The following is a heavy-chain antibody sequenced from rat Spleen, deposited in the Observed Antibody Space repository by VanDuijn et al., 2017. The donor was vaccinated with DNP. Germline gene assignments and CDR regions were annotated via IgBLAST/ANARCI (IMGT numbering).Heavy chain of an antibody. D-gene: IGHD1-12*02. CDR1: GFSLTDYS. V-gene: IGHV2-6*01. Sequence: QVQLKESGPGLVQPSQTLSLTCTVSGFSLTDYSVHWVRQPPGKVLEWIAAISSGGSTDYNSALKSRLSISRDTSKSQVFLKMNSVQTEDTAMYFCASPITMMGYWYFDFWGPGTMVTVSS. J-gene: IGHJ1*01. CDR3: ASPITMMGYWYFDF. CDR2: ISSGGST.